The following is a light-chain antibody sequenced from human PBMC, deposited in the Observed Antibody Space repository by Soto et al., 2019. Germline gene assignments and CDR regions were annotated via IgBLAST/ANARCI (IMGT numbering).Light chain of an antibody. CDR1: QSVSSSH. CDR2: GAS. J-gene: IGKJ4*01. Sequence: DIVLTQSPGTLSLSPGERATLSCWVSQSVSSSHLAWYQQKPGQAPRLLISGASTRAAGIPDRFSGSGSGTDFTLTISRLEPEDLAVYYCQQYGSSPLTFGGGTKVEIK. V-gene: IGKV3-20*01. CDR3: QQYGSSPLT.